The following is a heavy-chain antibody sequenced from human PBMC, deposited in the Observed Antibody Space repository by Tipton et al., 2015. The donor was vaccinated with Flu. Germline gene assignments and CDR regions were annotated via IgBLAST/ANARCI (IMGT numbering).Heavy chain of an antibody. CDR2: IDTSRRS. D-gene: IGHD3-10*01. CDR1: GVSMTSDSYF. CDR3: ARDRYFYGSGSLDL. J-gene: IGHJ5*02. V-gene: IGHV4-61*02. Sequence: LRLSCTVPGVSMTSDSYFWGWIRQSPGKRLEWIGRIDTSRRSYYNPSLKRRVTISVDVFNNQFSLRLNSVTAADTAVYYCARDRYFYGSGSLDLWGQGALVTVSS.